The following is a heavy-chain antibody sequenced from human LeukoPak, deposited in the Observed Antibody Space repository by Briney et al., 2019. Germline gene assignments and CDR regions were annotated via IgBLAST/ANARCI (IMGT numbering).Heavy chain of an antibody. V-gene: IGHV3-64*01. CDR2: ISTNGGGT. CDR3: ARYCSGVSCYSGYDY. J-gene: IGHJ4*02. D-gene: IGHD2-15*01. Sequence: GGSLRLSCAASGFTFSTYAMHWVRQSPGKGLEYVSAISTNGGGTYYANSVKGRFTISRDNSKNTLYLQMGSLRAEDMAVYYCARYCSGVSCYSGYDYWGQGTLVTVSS. CDR1: GFTFSTYA.